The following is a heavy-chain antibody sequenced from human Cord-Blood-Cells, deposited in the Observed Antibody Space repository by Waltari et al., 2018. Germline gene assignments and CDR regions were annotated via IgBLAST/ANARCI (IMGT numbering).Heavy chain of an antibody. D-gene: IGHD6-19*01. J-gene: IGHJ2*01. Sequence: QVQLVQSGAEVKKPGASVKVSCKASGYTFTSYYMHWVRQAPGQGLEWMGIINPSGGSTSYAQKFQGRVTMTRDTYTSTVYMELSSLRSEDTAVYYCARVDFKRAVAGTGDWYFDLWGRGTLVTVSS. CDR2: INPSGGST. V-gene: IGHV1-46*01. CDR1: GYTFTSYY. CDR3: ARVDFKRAVAGTGDWYFDL.